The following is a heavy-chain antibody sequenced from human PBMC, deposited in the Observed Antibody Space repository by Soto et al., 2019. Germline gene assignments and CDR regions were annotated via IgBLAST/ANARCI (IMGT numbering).Heavy chain of an antibody. CDR1: GYTFTSQN. Sequence: QVQLVQSGAEVKKPGASVKVSCKASGYTFTSQNMHWVRQAPGQGLEWMGVINPSIGTTTYAQKFQGRVTMTSDTSTSSVYMEVSSLRSEDTAVYYWISTLGDRFDYWGQGTLVTVSS. V-gene: IGHV1-46*01. CDR3: ISTLGDRFDY. J-gene: IGHJ4*02. CDR2: INPSIGTT. D-gene: IGHD3-3*02.